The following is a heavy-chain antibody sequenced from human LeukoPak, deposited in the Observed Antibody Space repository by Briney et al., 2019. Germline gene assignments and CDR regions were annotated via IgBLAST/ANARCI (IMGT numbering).Heavy chain of an antibody. D-gene: IGHD6-13*01. J-gene: IGHJ4*02. CDR3: ARGGSSRFDQ. Sequence: GGSLRLSCAASGFTFTTYWMSWVRQAPGKGLEWVARISPDGSEKYYVDSVKGRFTISRDNAKNSLDLQMSSLRADDAAVYYCARGGSSRFDQWGQGTLVTVSS. CDR2: ISPDGSEK. CDR1: GFTFTTYW. V-gene: IGHV3-7*04.